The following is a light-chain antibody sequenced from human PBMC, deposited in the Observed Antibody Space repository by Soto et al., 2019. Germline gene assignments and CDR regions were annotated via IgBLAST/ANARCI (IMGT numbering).Light chain of an antibody. V-gene: IGLV4-60*02. CDR2: LDRSGSY. CDR3: ETWYSNTHKV. J-gene: IGLJ3*02. Sequence: QSVLTQSSSASASLGSSVKLTCILSSGHSTYIIAWHQQQPGKAPRFLMTLDRSGSYNRGSGVPDRFSGSSSGADRHLTISNLQFEDEGDYYCETWYSNTHKVFGGGTQLTVL. CDR1: SGHSTYI.